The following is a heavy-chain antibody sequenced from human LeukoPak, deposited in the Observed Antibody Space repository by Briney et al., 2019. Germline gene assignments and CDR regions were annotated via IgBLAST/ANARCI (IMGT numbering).Heavy chain of an antibody. J-gene: IGHJ4*02. V-gene: IGHV3-48*01. D-gene: IGHD3-10*01. CDR2: IRHDSSDI. CDR3: ARDWSGELI. CDR1: GFTFSTYS. Sequence: GGSLRLSCAVSGFTFSTYSMNWVRQAPGKGLEWISFIRHDSSDIYYADSVKGRFTISRDNARDSLYLQMNSLRAEDTAVYYCARDWSGELIWGQGTLVTVPS.